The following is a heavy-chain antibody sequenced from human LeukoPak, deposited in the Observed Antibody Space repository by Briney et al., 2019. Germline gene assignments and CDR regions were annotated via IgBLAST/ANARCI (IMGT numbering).Heavy chain of an antibody. V-gene: IGHV1-69*13. CDR2: IIPIFCTA. D-gene: IGHD3-16*02. CDR3: ALRLGELSLGDY. Sequence: ASVKVSCKASGGTFSSYAISWVRQAPGQGLEWMGGIIPIFCTANYAQKFQGRVTITADESTSTAYMELSSLRSEDTAVYYCALRLGELSLGDYWGQGTLVTVSS. J-gene: IGHJ4*02. CDR1: GGTFSSYA.